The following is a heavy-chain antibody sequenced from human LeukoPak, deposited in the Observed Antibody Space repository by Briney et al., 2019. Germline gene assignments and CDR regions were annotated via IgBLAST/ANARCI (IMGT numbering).Heavy chain of an antibody. Sequence: SETLSLTCTVSGGSISSYYWSWIRQPPGKGLEWIGYIYYSGSTNYNPSLKSRVTISVDTSKNQFSLKLSSVTAADTAVYYCARAYSSSWYFYFDYWGQGTLVTVSS. CDR1: GGSISSYY. J-gene: IGHJ4*02. CDR3: ARAYSSSWYFYFDY. D-gene: IGHD6-13*01. V-gene: IGHV4-59*01. CDR2: IYYSGST.